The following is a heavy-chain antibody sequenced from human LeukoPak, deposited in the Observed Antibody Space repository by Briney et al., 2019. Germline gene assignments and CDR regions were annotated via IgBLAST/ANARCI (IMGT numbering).Heavy chain of an antibody. J-gene: IGHJ5*02. CDR2: FDPEDGET. V-gene: IGHV1-24*01. CDR3: AYRSGSRAWFDP. CDR1: GYTLTELS. Sequence: GASVKVSCKVSGYTLTELSMHWVRQAPGKGLEWMGGFDPEDGETIYAQKFQGRVTMTEDTSTDTAYMELSSLRSEDTAVYYCAYRSGSRAWFDPWGQGTLVTVSS. D-gene: IGHD3-3*01.